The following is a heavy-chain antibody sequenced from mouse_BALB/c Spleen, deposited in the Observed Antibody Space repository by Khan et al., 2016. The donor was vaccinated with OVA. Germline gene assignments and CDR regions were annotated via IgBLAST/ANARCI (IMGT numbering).Heavy chain of an antibody. CDR1: GYTFNEYI. Sequence: QVQLQQSGAELVKPGASVKLSCKASGYTFNEYIIHWIKQKSGQGLEWIGWFYPGNGSIKFNEKFKNQATLTADKSSSTVYMDLNRLTSEDSAVYFCARHEREQGRSGFAYWGQGTLVSVSA. CDR3: ARHEREQGRSGFAY. CDR2: FYPGNGSI. J-gene: IGHJ3*01. V-gene: IGHV1-62-2*01. D-gene: IGHD3-3*01.